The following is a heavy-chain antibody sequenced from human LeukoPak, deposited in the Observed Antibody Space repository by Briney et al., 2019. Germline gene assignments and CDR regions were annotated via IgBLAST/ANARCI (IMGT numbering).Heavy chain of an antibody. CDR3: AKDKALIGDIVVVPAAPDY. CDR1: GFTFSSYG. Sequence: GGSLRLSCAASGFTFSSYGMHWVRQAPGKGLEWVAVISYDGSNKYYADSVKGRFTISRDNSKNTLYLQMNSLRAEDTAVYYCAKDKALIGDIVVVPAAPDYWGQGTLVTVSS. D-gene: IGHD2-2*01. V-gene: IGHV3-30*18. J-gene: IGHJ4*02. CDR2: ISYDGSNK.